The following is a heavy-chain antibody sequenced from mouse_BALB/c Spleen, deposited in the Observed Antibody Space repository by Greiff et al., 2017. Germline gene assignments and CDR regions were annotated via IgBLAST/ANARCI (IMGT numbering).Heavy chain of an antibody. Sequence: QVQLQQSGAELVKPGASVKLSCKASGYTFTSYWMHWVKQRPGQGLEWIGEINPSNGRTNYNEKFKSKATLTVDKSSSTAYMQLSSLTSEDSAVYYCAREGLRRDYAMDYWGQGTSVTVSS. J-gene: IGHJ4*01. CDR3: AREGLRRDYAMDY. CDR1: GYTFTSYW. V-gene: IGHV1S81*02. CDR2: INPSNGRT. D-gene: IGHD2-4*01.